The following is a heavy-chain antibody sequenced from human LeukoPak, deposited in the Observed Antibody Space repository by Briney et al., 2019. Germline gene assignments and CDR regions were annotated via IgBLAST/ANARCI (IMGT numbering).Heavy chain of an antibody. CDR2: IYSGGST. CDR3: ARGAYGSGSYGDNWFDP. CDR1: GLTVSSNY. Sequence: GGSLRLSCAASGLTVSSNYMNWVRQAPGKGLEWVSVIYSGGSTYYADSVKGRFTISRDNSKNTLYLQMNSLRAEDTAVYYCARGAYGSGSYGDNWFDPWGQGTRVTVSS. V-gene: IGHV3-66*01. J-gene: IGHJ5*02. D-gene: IGHD3-10*01.